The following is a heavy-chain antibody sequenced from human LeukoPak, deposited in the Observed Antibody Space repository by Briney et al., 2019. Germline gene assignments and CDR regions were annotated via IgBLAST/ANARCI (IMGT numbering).Heavy chain of an antibody. CDR3: ARVFPVGAAAGIPHYYYGMDV. CDR2: MNPNSGNT. Sequence: ASVKVSCKASGYTFTSYDINWVRQATGQGLEWMGWMNPNSGNTGYAQKFQGRVTMTRNTSISTAYMELSSLRSEDTAVYYCARVFPVGAAAGIPHYYYGMDVWGQGTTVTVSS. CDR1: GYTFTSYD. V-gene: IGHV1-8*01. J-gene: IGHJ6*02. D-gene: IGHD6-13*01.